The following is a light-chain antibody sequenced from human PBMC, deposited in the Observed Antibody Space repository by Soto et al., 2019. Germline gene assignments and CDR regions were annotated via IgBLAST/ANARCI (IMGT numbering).Light chain of an antibody. CDR1: QSISDW. V-gene: IGKV1-5*01. J-gene: IGKJ1*01. CDR3: QHYNAFPWP. Sequence: DIQMTQSPSTLSASVGDRVTITCRASQSISDWLAWYQQKPGKVPQLLIYGASRLESGVPSRFSGRGSGTEFTLTIGGLQPDDFATYYCQHYNAFPWPFGRGTKVEIK. CDR2: GAS.